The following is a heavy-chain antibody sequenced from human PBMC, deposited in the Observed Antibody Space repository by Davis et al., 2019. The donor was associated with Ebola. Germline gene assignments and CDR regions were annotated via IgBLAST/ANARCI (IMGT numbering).Heavy chain of an antibody. D-gene: IGHD4-11*01. CDR3: ARDSDDYSFDY. CDR1: GFTFSGYA. Sequence: GESLKISCVASGFTFSGYAMHWVRQAPGKGLEWVAVTSYDGRDKYYADSVKGRFTISRDNSKNTLYLQMNSLRPEDTAVYYCARDSDDYSFDYWGQGTLVTVSS. J-gene: IGHJ4*02. CDR2: TSYDGRDK. V-gene: IGHV3-30*04.